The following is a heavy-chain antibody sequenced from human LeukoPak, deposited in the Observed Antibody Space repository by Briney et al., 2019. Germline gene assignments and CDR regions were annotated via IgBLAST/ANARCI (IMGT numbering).Heavy chain of an antibody. Sequence: SETLSLTCTVSGGSISSSSYYWGWIRQPPGKGLEWIGSIYYSGSTYYNPSLKSRVTISVDTSKNQFSLKLSSVTAADTAVYYCARNGLRGYYDSSGQYYFDYWGQGTLVTVSS. CDR1: GGSISSSSYY. D-gene: IGHD3-22*01. J-gene: IGHJ4*02. CDR3: ARNGLRGYYDSSGQYYFDY. CDR2: IYYSGST. V-gene: IGHV4-39*07.